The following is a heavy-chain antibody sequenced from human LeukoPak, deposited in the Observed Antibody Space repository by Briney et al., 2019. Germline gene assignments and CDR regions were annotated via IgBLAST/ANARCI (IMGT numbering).Heavy chain of an antibody. Sequence: GESLKISCRGSGYSFTSYWIGWVRQMPGKGLEWMGITYPGDSGTRYSPSFQGQVTISADKSISTAYLQWSSLKASDTAMYYCARRREGGGDYYTGAFDIWGQGTMVTVSS. D-gene: IGHD2-21*02. V-gene: IGHV5-51*01. J-gene: IGHJ3*02. CDR2: TYPGDSGT. CDR3: ARRREGGGDYYTGAFDI. CDR1: GYSFTSYW.